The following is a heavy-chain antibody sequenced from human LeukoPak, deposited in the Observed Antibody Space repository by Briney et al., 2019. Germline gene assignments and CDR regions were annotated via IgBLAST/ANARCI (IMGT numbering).Heavy chain of an antibody. CDR3: AKDRDFWSGYYRVFDY. CDR2: ISGSGGSP. D-gene: IGHD3-3*01. J-gene: IGHJ4*02. V-gene: IGHV3-23*01. CDR1: GFTFSSYA. Sequence: GGSLRLSCAASGFTFSSYAMSWVRQAPGRGLEWVSAISGSGGSPYYADSVKGRFTISRDNSKNTLYLQMNSLRAEDTAVYYCAKDRDFWSGYYRVFDYWGQGTLVTVSS.